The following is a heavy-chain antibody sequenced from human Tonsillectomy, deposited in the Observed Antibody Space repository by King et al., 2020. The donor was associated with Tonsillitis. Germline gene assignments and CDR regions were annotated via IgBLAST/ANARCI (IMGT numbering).Heavy chain of an antibody. D-gene: IGHD6-13*01. Sequence: VQLVESGGGLVKPGGSLRLSCAASEFTFSGYSMNWVRQAPGKGLEWVSSITGSSGYIYYADSVKGRFTISRDNAKNSLYLQMNSLRAEDTAVYYCARDWTSGSSSWGYYYYYGMDVWGQGTTVTVSS. CDR3: ARDWTSGSSSWGYYYYYGMDV. CDR1: EFTFSGYS. J-gene: IGHJ6*02. V-gene: IGHV3-21*01. CDR2: ITGSSGYI.